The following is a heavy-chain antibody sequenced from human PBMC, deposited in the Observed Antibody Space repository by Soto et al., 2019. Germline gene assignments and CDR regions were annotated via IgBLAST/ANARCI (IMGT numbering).Heavy chain of an antibody. CDR3: ASDRKGSGSYHWGADAFDI. CDR2: IWYDGSSK. J-gene: IGHJ3*02. D-gene: IGHD1-26*01. V-gene: IGHV3-33*08. CDR1: GFTFSSYG. Sequence: PGGSLRLSCAASGFTFSSYGMHWVRQAPGKGQEWVAVIWYDGSSKYYADSVKGRFTISRDNSKNTLYLQMSSLRAEDTAVYYCASDRKGSGSYHWGADAFDIWGQGTMVT.